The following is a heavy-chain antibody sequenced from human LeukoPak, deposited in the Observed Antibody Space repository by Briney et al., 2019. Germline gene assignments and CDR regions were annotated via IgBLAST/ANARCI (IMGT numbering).Heavy chain of an antibody. CDR2: IYSSGST. Sequence: PSETLSLTCTVSGGSINSYYWNWIRQPAGKGLEWIGRIYSSGSTYYNPSLKSRVTISVDTSKNQFSLKLSSVTAADTAVYYCARQAFRTTVTGDYWGQGTLVTVSS. V-gene: IGHV4-4*07. J-gene: IGHJ4*02. CDR1: GGSINSYY. D-gene: IGHD4-11*01. CDR3: ARQAFRTTVTGDY.